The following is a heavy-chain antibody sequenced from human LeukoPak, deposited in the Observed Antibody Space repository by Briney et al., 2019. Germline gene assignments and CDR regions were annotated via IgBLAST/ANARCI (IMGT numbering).Heavy chain of an antibody. CDR1: GYTFTSYY. J-gene: IGHJ4*02. CDR2: INPSGGST. Sequence: ASVKVSCKASGYTFTSYYIHWVRQAPGQGLEWMGIINPSGGSTSYAQKFQGRVTMTRDTSTSTVYMELSSLRSEDTAVYYCAREKELAYCGGDCPGSGFDYWGQGTLVTVSS. CDR3: AREKELAYCGGDCPGSGFDY. D-gene: IGHD2-21*02. V-gene: IGHV1-46*01.